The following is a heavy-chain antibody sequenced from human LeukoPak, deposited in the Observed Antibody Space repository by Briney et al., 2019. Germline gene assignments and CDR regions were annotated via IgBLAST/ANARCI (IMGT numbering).Heavy chain of an antibody. CDR2: IFYSGST. Sequence: SETLSLTCTVSGGSISTSNYYWGWIRQPPGKGLEWIGNIFYSGSTYYSPSLRSRVTTSLDTSRNQFSLKLSSVTAADTAVYYCASGSGSYWNYYYYMDVWGKGTTVTISS. J-gene: IGHJ6*03. CDR1: GGSISTSNYY. V-gene: IGHV4-39*01. CDR3: ASGSGSYWNYYYYMDV. D-gene: IGHD3-10*01.